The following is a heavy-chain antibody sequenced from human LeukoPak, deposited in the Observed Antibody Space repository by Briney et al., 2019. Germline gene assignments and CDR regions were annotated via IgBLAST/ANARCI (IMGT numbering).Heavy chain of an antibody. CDR3: ARAGFDSGDFNDY. D-gene: IGHD4-17*01. CDR2: IYSGGST. J-gene: IGHJ4*02. Sequence: TGGSLRLSCAASGFTVSSNYMSWVRQAPGKGLEWVSVIYSGGSTYYADSVKGRFTISRDNSKNTLYLQMNSLRAEDTAVYYCARAGFDSGDFNDYWGQGTLVTVSS. V-gene: IGHV3-66*01. CDR1: GFTVSSNY.